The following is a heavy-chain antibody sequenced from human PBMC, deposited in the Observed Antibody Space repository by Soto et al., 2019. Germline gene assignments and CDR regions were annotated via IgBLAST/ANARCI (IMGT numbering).Heavy chain of an antibody. CDR2: IIPIFGTA. D-gene: IGHD3-22*01. Sequence: GASVKVSCKASGGTFSSYAISWVRQAPGQGLEWMGGIIPIFGTANYAQKFQGRVTITADESTSTAYMELSSLRSEDTAVYYCARGKTYYYDSSGYYRFDYWGQGTLVTVSS. V-gene: IGHV1-69*13. J-gene: IGHJ4*02. CDR3: ARGKTYYYDSSGYYRFDY. CDR1: GGTFSSYA.